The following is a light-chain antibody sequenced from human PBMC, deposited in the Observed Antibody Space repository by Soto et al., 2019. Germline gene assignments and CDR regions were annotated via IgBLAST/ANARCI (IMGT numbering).Light chain of an antibody. J-gene: IGLJ2*01. CDR2: DVT. V-gene: IGLV2-14*03. CDR1: SSDVGGYNY. Sequence: QSVLTQPASVSGSPGQSITISCTGTSSDVGGYNYVSWYQQHPGEAPKLMIYDVTNRPSGVSNRFSGSQSGNTASLTISGLQAEDEDYYYCSSSTSSTTRVVFGGGTKLTVL. CDR3: SSSTSSTTRVV.